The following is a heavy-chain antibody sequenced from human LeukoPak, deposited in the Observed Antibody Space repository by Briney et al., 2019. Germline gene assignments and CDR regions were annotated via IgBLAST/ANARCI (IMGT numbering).Heavy chain of an antibody. Sequence: SVKVSCKASGGTFSSYAISWVRQAPGQGLEWMGGIIPIFCTANYAQKSQGRVTITTDESTSTAYMELSSLRSEDTAVYYCAKIEQQLVPGLGWFDPWGQGTLVTVSS. V-gene: IGHV1-69*05. D-gene: IGHD6-13*01. CDR2: IIPIFCTA. CDR1: GGTFSSYA. CDR3: AKIEQQLVPGLGWFDP. J-gene: IGHJ5*02.